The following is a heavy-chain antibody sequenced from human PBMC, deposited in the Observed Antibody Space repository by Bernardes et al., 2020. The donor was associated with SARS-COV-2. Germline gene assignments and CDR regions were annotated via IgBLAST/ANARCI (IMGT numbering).Heavy chain of an antibody. Sequence: SETLSLPCPVSGGSLTSSYWSWIRQPPGKGLEWIGYVYHIGSTNYNPSLKSRVTISRDTSNTQFSLKLKSVTAADTALYFCARDPGLFFTGSFDSWGQGTLVTVSS. CDR3: ARDPGLFFTGSFDS. CDR1: GGSLTSSY. CDR2: VYHIGST. V-gene: IGHV4-59*01. J-gene: IGHJ4*02.